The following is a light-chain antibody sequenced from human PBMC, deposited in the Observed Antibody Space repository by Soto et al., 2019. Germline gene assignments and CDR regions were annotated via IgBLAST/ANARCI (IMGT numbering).Light chain of an antibody. CDR3: QQYDSSPPVNT. Sequence: EIGLTQSPGTLSLSPGERATISCRASQSVSSSYLAWYQQKPGQAPRLLMYGASSRATGIPDRFSGSGSGTDFTLTISRLEPEDFAVYYCQQYDSSPPVNTFGQGTTLEIK. V-gene: IGKV3-20*01. J-gene: IGKJ2*01. CDR2: GAS. CDR1: QSVSSSY.